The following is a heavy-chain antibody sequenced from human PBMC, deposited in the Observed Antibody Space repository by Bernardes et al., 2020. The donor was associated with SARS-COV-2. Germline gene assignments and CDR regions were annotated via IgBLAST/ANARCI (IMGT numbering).Heavy chain of an antibody. D-gene: IGHD2-2*01. V-gene: IGHV1-69*05. CDR3: ARAGGGAASIDV. CDR2: IIPLFGTT. J-gene: IGHJ3*01. CDR1: GNTFPSYA. Sequence: SSVQVSRKTSGNTFPSYAVIWVLQAPGQGLECMGGIIPLFGTTNYPQKFQDRVTMTSDTSTSSVYMELSSLTSEDTAVYYCARAGGGAASIDVWGQGTLVTVSA.